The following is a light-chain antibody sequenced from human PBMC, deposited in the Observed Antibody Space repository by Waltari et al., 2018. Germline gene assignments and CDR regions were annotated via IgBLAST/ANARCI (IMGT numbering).Light chain of an antibody. CDR3: AAWDDSLSGWV. V-gene: IGLV1-47*01. J-gene: IGLJ3*02. CDR2: RNK. CDR1: SSNLGRTH. Sequence: QCVLTQPPSASGTPGPRVTISCSGTSSNLGRTHVYWYQQLPGTAPKLLIYRNKPRPSGVPDRFSGSKSGTSASLAISGLRSEDEADYYCAAWDDSLSGWVFGGGTKLTVL.